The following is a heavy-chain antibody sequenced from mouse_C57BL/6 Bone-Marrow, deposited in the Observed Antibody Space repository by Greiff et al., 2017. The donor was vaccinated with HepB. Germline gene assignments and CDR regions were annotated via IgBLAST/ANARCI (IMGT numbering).Heavy chain of an antibody. CDR3: ADGYDPLAMDY. J-gene: IGHJ4*01. Sequence: VHLVESGAELAKPGASVKLSCKASGYTFTSYWMHWVKQRPGQGLEWIGYINPSSGYTKYNQKFKDKATLTADKSSSTAYMQLSSLTYEDSAVYHCADGYDPLAMDYWGQGTSVTVSS. D-gene: IGHD2-2*01. V-gene: IGHV1-7*01. CDR1: GYTFTSYW. CDR2: INPSSGYT.